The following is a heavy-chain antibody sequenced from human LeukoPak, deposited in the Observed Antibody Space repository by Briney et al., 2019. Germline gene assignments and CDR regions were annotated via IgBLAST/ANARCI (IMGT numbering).Heavy chain of an antibody. CDR3: ARPRRGNTSYFDY. CDR1: GGSFSGYY. J-gene: IGHJ4*02. D-gene: IGHD3-3*01. CDR2: INHSGST. Sequence: PSETLSLTCAVYGGSFSGYYWSWIRQPPGKGLEWIGEINHSGSTNYNPSLKSRVTISVDTSKNQFSLKLSSVTAADTAVYYCARPRRGNTSYFDYWGQGTLVTVSS. V-gene: IGHV4-34*01.